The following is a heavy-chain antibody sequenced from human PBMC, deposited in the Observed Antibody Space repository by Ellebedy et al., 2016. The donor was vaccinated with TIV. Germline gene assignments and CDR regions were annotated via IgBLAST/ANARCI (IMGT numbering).Heavy chain of an antibody. Sequence: MPSETLSLTCTVSGGSISNSDYYWNWIRQPPGKGLEWIGSIYYSGSAYYNPSLKSRVTMSVDTSKNQFSLKLSSVTAADTALYFCARDGSHSGGWYCDYWGQGTQVIVS. CDR1: GGSISNSDYY. V-gene: IGHV4-39*07. D-gene: IGHD6-19*01. CDR3: ARDGSHSGGWYCDY. CDR2: IYYSGSA. J-gene: IGHJ4*02.